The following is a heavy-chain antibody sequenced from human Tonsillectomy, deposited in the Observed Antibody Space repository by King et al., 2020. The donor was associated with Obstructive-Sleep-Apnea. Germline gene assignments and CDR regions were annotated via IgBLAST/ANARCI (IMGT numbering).Heavy chain of an antibody. J-gene: IGHJ4*02. CDR3: STEDD. CDR2: LKSKTNGGTT. CDR1: GLTFINSW. Sequence: VQLVESGGGVVKPGGSLRFSCAASGLTFINSWMSWVRQAPGKGLEWVGRLKSKTNGGTTDYAAPVKGRFTISRDDSKNTLYLQMNSLKIEDTAIYYCSTEDDWGQGTLVTVSS. V-gene: IGHV3-15*01.